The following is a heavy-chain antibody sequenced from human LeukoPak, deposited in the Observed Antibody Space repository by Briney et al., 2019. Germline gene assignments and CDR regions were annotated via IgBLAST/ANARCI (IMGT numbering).Heavy chain of an antibody. J-gene: IGHJ5*02. CDR3: ARHGTSGTNLNWFDP. Sequence: PSETLSLTCTGSGGSIIRFYWSWIRQPPGKGLEWIGYIYYSGSTNYNPSLKSRVTISVNTSKNQFSLKLSSVTAADTAVYYCARHGTSGTNLNWFDPWGEGTLVTVSS. CDR1: GGSIIRFY. D-gene: IGHD1-1*01. CDR2: IYYSGST. V-gene: IGHV4-59*01.